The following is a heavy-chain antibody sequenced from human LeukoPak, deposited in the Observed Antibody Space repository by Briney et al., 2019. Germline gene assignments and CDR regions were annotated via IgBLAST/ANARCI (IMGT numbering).Heavy chain of an antibody. D-gene: IGHD3-22*01. V-gene: IGHV4-34*01. CDR1: GGSFSGYY. CDR2: INHSGST. Sequence: SETLSLTWAVYGGSFSGYYWSWIRQPPGKGLEWIGEINHSGSTNYNPSLKSRVTISVDTSKNQFSLKLSSVTAADTAVYYCAIMRLGYYDSSGYKRYYFDYWGQGTLVTVSS. J-gene: IGHJ4*02. CDR3: AIMRLGYYDSSGYKRYYFDY.